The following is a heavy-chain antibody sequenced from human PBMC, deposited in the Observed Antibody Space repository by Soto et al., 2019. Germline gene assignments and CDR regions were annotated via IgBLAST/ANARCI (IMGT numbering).Heavy chain of an antibody. CDR3: ARARTDIVVVPAATDWFDP. Sequence: VASVKVSCKASGYTFTSYYMHWVRQAPGQGLEWMGIINPSGGSTSYAQKFQGRVTMTRDTSTSTVYMELSSLRSEDTAVYYCARARTDIVVVPAATDWFDPWGQGTLVTVSS. CDR1: GYTFTSYY. V-gene: IGHV1-46*03. D-gene: IGHD2-2*01. CDR2: INPSGGST. J-gene: IGHJ5*02.